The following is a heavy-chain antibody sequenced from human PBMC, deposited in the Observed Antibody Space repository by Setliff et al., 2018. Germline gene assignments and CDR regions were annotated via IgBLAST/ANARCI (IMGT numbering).Heavy chain of an antibody. CDR2: VYYSGYT. V-gene: IGHV4-39*07. J-gene: IGHJ1*01. Sequence: KPSETLSLTCNVSGGSVSSTSHYWGWIRQPPGKGMKWIGSVYYSGYTYYNPSLQSRVTISVDMSKNQFSMKLTSVTAADTAVYYCARVDFTMIQGVLGLWGQGTLVTVSS. CDR1: GGSVSSTSHY. CDR3: ARVDFTMIQGVLGL. D-gene: IGHD3-10*01.